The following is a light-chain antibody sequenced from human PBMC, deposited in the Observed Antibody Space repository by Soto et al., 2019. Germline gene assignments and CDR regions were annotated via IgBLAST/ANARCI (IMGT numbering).Light chain of an antibody. Sequence: SYELTQPPSVSVSPGQTASITCSGDKLGDKYACWYQQKPGLSPVLVIYQDSKRPSGIPERFSGSNSGNTATLTISGTQAMDEADYYCQAWDSSRYVFGTGTKLTVL. CDR3: QAWDSSRYV. CDR2: QDS. CDR1: KLGDKY. V-gene: IGLV3-1*01. J-gene: IGLJ1*01.